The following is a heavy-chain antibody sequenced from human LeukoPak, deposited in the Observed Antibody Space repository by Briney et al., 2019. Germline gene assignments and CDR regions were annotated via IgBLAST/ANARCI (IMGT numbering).Heavy chain of an antibody. J-gene: IGHJ4*02. Sequence: KASETLSLTCTVSGGSISSSSYYWGWIRQPPGKGLEWIGSIYYSGSTYYNPSLKSRVTISVDTSKNQFPLKLSSVTAADTAVYSCARHDGVSTTYYYDSSGYKFDYWGQGTLVTVSS. D-gene: IGHD3-22*01. CDR1: GGSISSSSYY. CDR2: IYYSGST. CDR3: ARHDGVSTTYYYDSSGYKFDY. V-gene: IGHV4-39*01.